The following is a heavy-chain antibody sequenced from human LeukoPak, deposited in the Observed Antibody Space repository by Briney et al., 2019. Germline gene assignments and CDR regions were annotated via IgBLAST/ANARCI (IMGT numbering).Heavy chain of an antibody. CDR1: GFTFRYYS. CDR2: ISRSGSSI. Sequence: GGSLRLSCAAPGFTFRYYSMNWVGQAPGKGGEWVSSISRSGSSISYGDSVRGGFTISREKAKKSLYMQMNSLRAEDTAVYYCARDSTGPQMNYYDSSVTLDYWGRGTPVTVSS. D-gene: IGHD3-22*01. V-gene: IGHV3-21*01. CDR3: ARDSTGPQMNYYDSSVTLDY. J-gene: IGHJ4*02.